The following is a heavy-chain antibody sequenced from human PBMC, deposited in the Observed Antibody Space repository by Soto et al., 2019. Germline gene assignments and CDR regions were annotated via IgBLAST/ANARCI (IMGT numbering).Heavy chain of an antibody. J-gene: IGHJ4*02. CDR2: IYYSGST. CDR1: GGSISSGDYY. Sequence: PSETLSLTCTVSGGSISSGDYYWSWIRQPPGKGLEWIGYIYYSGSTYYNPSLKSRVTISVDTSKNQFSLKLSSVTAADTAVYCCARERYSSGWLTVNYFDYWGQGTLVTVSS. D-gene: IGHD6-19*01. V-gene: IGHV4-30-4*01. CDR3: ARERYSSGWLTVNYFDY.